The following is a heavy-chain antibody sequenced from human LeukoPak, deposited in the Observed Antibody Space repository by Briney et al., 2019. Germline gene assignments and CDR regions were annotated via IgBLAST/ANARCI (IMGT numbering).Heavy chain of an antibody. Sequence: SETLSLTCAVSGGSISSSNWWSWVRQPPGKGLEWIGEIYHSGSTNYNPSLKSRATISVDKSKNQFSLRLSSATAADTAVYYCARLQKRITMVRGVDWLDPWGQGTLVTVSS. J-gene: IGHJ5*02. CDR3: ARLQKRITMVRGVDWLDP. V-gene: IGHV4-4*02. CDR1: GGSISSSNW. D-gene: IGHD3-10*01. CDR2: IYHSGST.